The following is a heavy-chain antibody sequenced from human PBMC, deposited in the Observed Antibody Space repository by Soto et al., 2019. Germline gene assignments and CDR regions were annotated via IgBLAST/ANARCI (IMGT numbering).Heavy chain of an antibody. CDR2: ISGSGDGT. D-gene: IGHD2-8*01. V-gene: IGHV3-23*01. CDR1: GFPVGIHA. Sequence: GGSLRLSCAASGFPVGIHAMSWVRQAPGKGLEWVSSISGSGDGTYYGDSVKGRFTISRDISSSTLYLQMDNLRGEDTAVYFCKRSRRSILMVYALGGMDVWDQGPTITLSS. J-gene: IGHJ6*02. CDR3: KRSRRSILMVYALGGMDV.